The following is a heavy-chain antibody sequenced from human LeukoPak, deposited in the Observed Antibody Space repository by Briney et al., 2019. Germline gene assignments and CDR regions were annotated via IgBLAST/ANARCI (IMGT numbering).Heavy chain of an antibody. CDR1: GYTFTSYD. CDR2: MNPNSGNT. CDR3: ARRAGAYSHPYDY. J-gene: IGHJ4*02. V-gene: IGHV1-8*03. D-gene: IGHD4/OR15-4a*01. Sequence: ASVKVSCKASGYTFTSYDINWVRQATGQGLEWMGWMNPNSGNTGYAQKFQGRVTITRNTSISTAYMELRSLRSDDTAVYYCARRAGAYSHPYDYWGQGTLVTVSS.